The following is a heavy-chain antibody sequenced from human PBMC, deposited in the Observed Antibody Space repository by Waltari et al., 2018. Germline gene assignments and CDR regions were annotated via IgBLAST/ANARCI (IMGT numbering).Heavy chain of an antibody. CDR2: IYHSGSN. J-gene: IGHJ5*02. CDR1: GGSISSGGYY. CDR3: ARTFGGYWRSTRCHYRVDP. V-gene: IGHV4-31*09. Sequence: QVQLQESGPGLVKPSQTLSLTCTVSGGSISSGGYYWSWIRQHPGKGLEWIGYIYHSGSNYHNPFLKGRVTISVDRSKNQFSLKLGSVTAAETAVEYWARTFGGYWRSTRCHYRVDPWGQGTLVTVSS. D-gene: IGHD2-2*01.